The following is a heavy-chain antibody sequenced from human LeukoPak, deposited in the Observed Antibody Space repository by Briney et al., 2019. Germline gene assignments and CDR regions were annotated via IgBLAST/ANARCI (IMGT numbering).Heavy chain of an antibody. V-gene: IGHV3-21*01. CDR2: ISSSSTYI. CDR1: GFTFSSYT. D-gene: IGHD6-19*01. CDR3: AREFPVAAHVFDY. Sequence: GGSLRLSCAASGFTFSSYTMNWVRQAPGKGLEWVSSISSSSTYINYADSVKGRFTISRDNAKNSLYLQMNSLRAEDTAVYYCAREFPVAAHVFDYWGQGTLVTVSS. J-gene: IGHJ4*02.